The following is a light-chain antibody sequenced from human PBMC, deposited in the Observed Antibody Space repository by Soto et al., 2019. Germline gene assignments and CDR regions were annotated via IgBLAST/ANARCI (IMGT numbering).Light chain of an antibody. J-gene: IGKJ5*01. V-gene: IGKV3-11*01. Sequence: EIVLTQSPGTLSVSPGERVTLSCRASQSLTRNLAWYQHKPGQAPRLLIYDASNRATGIPARFSGGGSGTDFTLTIDNLEPEDFAIYYCQQRSNWPPITFGQGTRLEIK. CDR2: DAS. CDR3: QQRSNWPPIT. CDR1: QSLTRN.